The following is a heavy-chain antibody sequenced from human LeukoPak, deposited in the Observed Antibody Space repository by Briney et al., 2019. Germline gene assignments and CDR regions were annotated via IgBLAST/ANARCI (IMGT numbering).Heavy chain of an antibody. CDR2: IYYSGST. V-gene: IGHV4-61*01. CDR1: GGSVSSGSYY. CDR3: ARESGGGYVAKYYYYGMDV. J-gene: IGHJ6*02. Sequence: SETLSLTCTVSGGSVSSGSYYRSWIRQPPGKGLEWIGYIYYSGSTNYNPSLKSRVTISVDTSKNQFSLKLSSVTAADTAVYYCARESGGGYVAKYYYYGMDVWGQGTTVTVSS. D-gene: IGHD2-15*01.